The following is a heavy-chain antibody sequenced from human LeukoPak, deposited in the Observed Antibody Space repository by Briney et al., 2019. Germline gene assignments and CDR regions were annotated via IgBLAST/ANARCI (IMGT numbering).Heavy chain of an antibody. Sequence: SETLSLTCAVYGGSFSGYYWSWIRQPPGKGLEWIGEINHSGSTNYNPSLKSRVTISVDTSKNQFSLKLNSVTAADTAVYFCDVTSEKSGSTLDYWGQGTLVTVSS. J-gene: IGHJ4*02. V-gene: IGHV4-34*01. CDR2: INHSGST. CDR1: GGSFSGYY. D-gene: IGHD5/OR15-5a*01. CDR3: DVTSEKSGSTLDY.